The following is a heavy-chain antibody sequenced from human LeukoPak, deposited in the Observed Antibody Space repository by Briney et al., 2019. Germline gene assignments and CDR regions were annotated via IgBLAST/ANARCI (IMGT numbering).Heavy chain of an antibody. V-gene: IGHV1-69*01. CDR1: GGTFSSYA. J-gene: IGHJ4*02. Sequence: GASVKVSCKASGGTFSSYAISWVRQAPGQGLEWMGGIIPIFGTANYAQKFQGRVTITADESTSTAYMELSSLRSDDTAVYYCARGLRDFPAFDSWGQGTLVTVSS. CDR3: ARGLRDFPAFDS. D-gene: IGHD2-2*01. CDR2: IIPIFGTA.